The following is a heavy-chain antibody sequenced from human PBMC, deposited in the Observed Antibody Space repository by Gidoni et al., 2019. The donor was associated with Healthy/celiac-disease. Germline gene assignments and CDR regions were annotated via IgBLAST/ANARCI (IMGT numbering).Heavy chain of an antibody. CDR2: ISSNGGST. D-gene: IGHD2-15*01. J-gene: IGHJ4*02. CDR3: AREGICSGGSCYSHFDY. Sequence: EVQLVESGGGMVQPGGSLRLSCADSGFTFSSYAMHWVRQAPGKGLEYVAAISSNGGSTYYANSVKGRFTISRDNSKNTLYLQMGSLRAEDMAVYYCAREGICSGGSCYSHFDYWGQGTLVTVSS. V-gene: IGHV3-64*01. CDR1: GFTFSSYA.